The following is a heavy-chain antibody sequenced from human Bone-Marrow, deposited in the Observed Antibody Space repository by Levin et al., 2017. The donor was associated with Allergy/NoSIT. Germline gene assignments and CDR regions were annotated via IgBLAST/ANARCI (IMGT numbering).Heavy chain of an antibody. D-gene: IGHD3-10*01. V-gene: IGHV4-61*02. CDR1: GDSVSSISHY. CDR2: LYFSGSA. J-gene: IGHJ3*02. Sequence: SETLSLTCTVSGDSVSSISHYWSWIRQPAGKGLEWIGRLYFSGSADYNPSLESRVTTSLDTSKNQFSLRLTSVTAADSGVYYCARGFYHGSGILGASDIWGQGTLVTVSS. CDR3: ARGFYHGSGILGASDI.